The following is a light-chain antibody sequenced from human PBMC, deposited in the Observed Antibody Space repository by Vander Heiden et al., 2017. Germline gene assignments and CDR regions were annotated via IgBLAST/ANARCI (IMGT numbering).Light chain of an antibody. J-gene: IGKJ2*01. CDR1: QSVSSSY. Sequence: EVAFTPSPGTLSLSPGERATLSCRASQSVSSSYLAWYQQKPGQAPRLLIYGASSRATGIPDRFSGSGSGTDFTLTISRLEPEDFAVYYCQQYGSSPQDTFGQGTKLEIK. CDR3: QQYGSSPQDT. CDR2: GAS. V-gene: IGKV3-20*01.